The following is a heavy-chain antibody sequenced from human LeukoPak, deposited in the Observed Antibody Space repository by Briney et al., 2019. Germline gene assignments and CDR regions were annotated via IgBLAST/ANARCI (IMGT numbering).Heavy chain of an antibody. D-gene: IGHD1-26*01. CDR3: ARDLIVGATDYYGMDV. CDR2: IYSGGST. V-gene: IGHV3-53*01. Sequence: PGGSLRLSCAASGFTVSSNYMSWVRQAPGKGLEWVSAIYSGGSTYYADSVKGRFTISRDNSKNTLYLQMNSLRAEDTAVYYCARDLIVGATDYYGMDVWGQGTTVTVSS. CDR1: GFTVSSNY. J-gene: IGHJ6*02.